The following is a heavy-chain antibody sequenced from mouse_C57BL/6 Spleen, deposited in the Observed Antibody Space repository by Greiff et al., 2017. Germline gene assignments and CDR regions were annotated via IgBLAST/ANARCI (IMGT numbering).Heavy chain of an antibody. CDR3: TPYYSNCVRAWFAC. Sequence: QVQLQQSGAELVRPGASVTLTCKASGYTLTDYEMHWVNQTPVHGLEWIGAIDPESGGTAYNQKLKSKAILTADKTSSTAYMESRSLTSEDSAVYYCTPYYSNCVRAWFACWGKGTLVTVSA. V-gene: IGHV1-15*01. CDR2: IDPESGGT. J-gene: IGHJ3*01. D-gene: IGHD2-5*01. CDR1: GYTLTDYE.